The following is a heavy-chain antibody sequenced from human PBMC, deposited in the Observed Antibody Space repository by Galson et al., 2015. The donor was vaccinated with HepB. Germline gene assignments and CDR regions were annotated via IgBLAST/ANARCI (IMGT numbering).Heavy chain of an antibody. CDR1: GFTFSNYA. D-gene: IGHD2-2*01. J-gene: IGHJ6*02. Sequence: SLRLSCAASGFTFSNYAMSWVRQAPGKGLEWVSAISGGGDSTYYADSVKGRFTISRDNSKNTLYLQMNSLRAEDTAVYYCAKDQEPMWNVAVVPAENGMDVWGQGTTVTVSS. CDR2: ISGGGDST. V-gene: IGHV3-23*01. CDR3: AKDQEPMWNVAVVPAENGMDV.